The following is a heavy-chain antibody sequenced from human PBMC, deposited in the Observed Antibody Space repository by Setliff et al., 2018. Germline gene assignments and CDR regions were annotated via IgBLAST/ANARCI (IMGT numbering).Heavy chain of an antibody. J-gene: IGHJ4*02. V-gene: IGHV1-18*01. CDR3: TRSRSPRVVLAADFDL. Sequence: ASVKVSCKTSGFSFSTFGFSWVRQAPGQGLEWMGWISPYSGETNYAQKFQDRLSVTADTSSKTTYMELRSLTSDDTAVYFCTRSRSPRVVLAADFDLWGQGTLVTVSS. CDR1: GFSFSTFG. CDR2: ISPYSGET. D-gene: IGHD2-15*01.